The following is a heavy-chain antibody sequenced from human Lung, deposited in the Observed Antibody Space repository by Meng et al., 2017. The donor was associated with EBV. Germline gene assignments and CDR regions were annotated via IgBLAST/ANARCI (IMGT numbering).Heavy chain of an antibody. CDR3: ARGRWSVRSSSWYVDG. J-gene: IGHJ4*02. CDR2: INHSGST. Sequence: GQLQRWVAGLLKHSGASVLASAVYVGSSVGYYWSWSLQPPGKGLDGLGEINHSGSTNYNPSLKIRVTISVDTSKNQFTLKLSSVTAADTAVYYCARGRWSVRSSSWYVDGWGQGTLVTVSS. V-gene: IGHV4-34*01. D-gene: IGHD6-13*01. CDR1: VGSSVGYY.